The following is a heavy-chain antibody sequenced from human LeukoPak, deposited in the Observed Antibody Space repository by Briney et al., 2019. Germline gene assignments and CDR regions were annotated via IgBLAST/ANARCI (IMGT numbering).Heavy chain of an antibody. Sequence: SGSYISYADSVKGRFTISRDNAKTSLYLQMNSLRAEDTALYYCVRDHCGGTSCYIEIWFDHWGQGTLVTVSS. CDR3: VRDHCGGTSCYIEIWFDH. J-gene: IGHJ5*02. V-gene: IGHV3-21*04. CDR2: SGSYI. D-gene: IGHD2-2*02.